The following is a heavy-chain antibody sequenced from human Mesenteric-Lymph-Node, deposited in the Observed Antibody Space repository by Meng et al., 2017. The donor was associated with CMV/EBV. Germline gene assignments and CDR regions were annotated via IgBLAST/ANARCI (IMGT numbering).Heavy chain of an antibody. D-gene: IGHD6-6*01. Sequence: GGSLRLSCAASGFTFSSYWMSWVRQAPGKGLEWVANIKQDGSEKYYVDSVKGRFTISRDNAKNSLYLQMNSLRAEDTAVYYCARGKYSSSSSRRPLYGMDVWGQGTTVTVSS. CDR2: IKQDGSEK. J-gene: IGHJ6*02. CDR1: GFTFSSYW. V-gene: IGHV3-7*01. CDR3: ARGKYSSSSSRRPLYGMDV.